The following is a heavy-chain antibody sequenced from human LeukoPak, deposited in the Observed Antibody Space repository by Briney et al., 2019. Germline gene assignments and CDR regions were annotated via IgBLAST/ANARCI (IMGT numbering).Heavy chain of an antibody. Sequence: PSETLSLTCAVYGGSFSGYYWSWIRQPPGKGLEWIGSVEYSGITYYSPPLKSRVTISVDTSKNQFSLKLSSVTAADTAVYYCAKHLSIYYGMDVWGQGTTVTVSS. CDR1: GGSFSGYY. D-gene: IGHD2/OR15-2a*01. J-gene: IGHJ6*02. CDR2: VEYSGIT. V-gene: IGHV4-34*01. CDR3: AKHLSIYYGMDV.